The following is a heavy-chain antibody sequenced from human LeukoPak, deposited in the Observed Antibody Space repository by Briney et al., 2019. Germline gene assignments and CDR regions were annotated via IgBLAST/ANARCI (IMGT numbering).Heavy chain of an antibody. CDR2: ISSSSSYI. Sequence: PGGSLRLSCAASGFTFSSYSMNWVRQAPGKGLEWVSSISSSSSYIYYADSVKGRFTISRDNAKNSLYLQMNSLRAEDTAVYYCASPVRKWLVQHVGAFDIWGQGTMVTVSS. V-gene: IGHV3-21*01. D-gene: IGHD6-19*01. CDR1: GFTFSSYS. CDR3: ASPVRKWLVQHVGAFDI. J-gene: IGHJ3*02.